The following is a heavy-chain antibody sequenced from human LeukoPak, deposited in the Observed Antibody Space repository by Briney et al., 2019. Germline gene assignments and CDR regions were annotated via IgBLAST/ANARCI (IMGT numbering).Heavy chain of an antibody. Sequence: ASVKVSCKASGYTFTDYYMRWVRQAPGQGLEWTGWINPHSGGTDHAQKFQGRVTMTRDTSISTAYMELSRLRSDDTAVYYCARDMDSGPVFFGYWGLGTLVTVSS. CDR1: GYTFTDYY. V-gene: IGHV1-2*02. D-gene: IGHD1-26*01. CDR2: INPHSGGT. J-gene: IGHJ4*02. CDR3: ARDMDSGPVFFGY.